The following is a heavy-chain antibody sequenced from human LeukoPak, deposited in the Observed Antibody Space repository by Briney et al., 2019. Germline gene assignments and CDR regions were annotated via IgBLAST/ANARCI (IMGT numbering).Heavy chain of an antibody. CDR2: INYSGSI. D-gene: IGHD3-22*01. Sequence: SETLSLTCTVSGGSISTSTYSWGWIRQPPEKGLEWIGSINYSGSIYSNPSLKSRVSISVDTSKNQFSLKLSSVTAADTAVYYCARAYYYDSSGYYPGALDIWGQGTLVTVSS. CDR3: ARAYYYDSSGYYPGALDI. J-gene: IGHJ3*02. V-gene: IGHV4-39*07. CDR1: GGSISTSTYS.